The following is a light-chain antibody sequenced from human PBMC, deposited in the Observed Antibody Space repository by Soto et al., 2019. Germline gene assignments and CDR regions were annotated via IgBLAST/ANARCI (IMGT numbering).Light chain of an antibody. V-gene: IGKV1-5*03. CDR3: QQYNTDSRT. CDR2: KAS. Sequence: DIQLTQSPSTLSAYVGDRVTITCRASQSITTWLAWYQQKPGKAPRLLIYKASTLESGVPSRFSGSGSGTEFTLTITSLQPDDLATYYCQQYNTDSRTLGQGTKVDIK. CDR1: QSITTW. J-gene: IGKJ1*01.